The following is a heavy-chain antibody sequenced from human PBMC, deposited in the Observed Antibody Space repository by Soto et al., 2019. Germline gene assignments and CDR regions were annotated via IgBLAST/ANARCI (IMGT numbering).Heavy chain of an antibody. CDR1: GFTFSDYY. J-gene: IGHJ4*02. V-gene: IGHV3-11*05. CDR3: ARDHHRYSGYDYVDY. D-gene: IGHD5-12*01. CDR2: ISSSSSYT. Sequence: QVQLVEYGGGLVKPGGSLRLSCVASGFTFSDYYMSWIRQAPGKGLEWVSYISSSSSYTNYADSVKGRFTISRYNAKNSLYLQRNSLRAEDTAVYYCARDHHRYSGYDYVDYWGKGTLVTVSA.